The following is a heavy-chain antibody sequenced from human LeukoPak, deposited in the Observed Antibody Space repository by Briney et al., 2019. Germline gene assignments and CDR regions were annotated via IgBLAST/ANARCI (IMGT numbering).Heavy chain of an antibody. V-gene: IGHV3-66*04. D-gene: IGHD3-10*01. CDR1: GFPFSSYT. CDR2: IYSGGST. J-gene: IGHJ4*02. Sequence: GESLRLSCVASGFPFSSYTMKWVRQAPGKGLEWVSVIYSGGSTYYVDSVKGRFTISRDNSKNTLYLQMNSLRAEDTAVYYCAKQTMVKGFDYWGQGTLLTVSS. CDR3: AKQTMVKGFDY.